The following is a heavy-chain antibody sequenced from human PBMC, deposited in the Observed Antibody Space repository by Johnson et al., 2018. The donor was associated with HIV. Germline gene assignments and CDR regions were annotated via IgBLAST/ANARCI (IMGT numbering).Heavy chain of an antibody. J-gene: IGHJ3*02. CDR3: AREDTPFGSPHEGDAFDI. D-gene: IGHD3-16*01. CDR1: GFTFSSYA. Sequence: QVQLVESGGGVVQPGRSLRLSCAASGFTFSSYAMHWVRQAPGKGLEWLAITSYDGNTQYYSDSVKGRFTISRDNSKKALYLQMNSLRAEDTAVYYCAREDTPFGSPHEGDAFDIWGQGTRVTVFS. V-gene: IGHV3-30*14. CDR2: TSYDGNTQ.